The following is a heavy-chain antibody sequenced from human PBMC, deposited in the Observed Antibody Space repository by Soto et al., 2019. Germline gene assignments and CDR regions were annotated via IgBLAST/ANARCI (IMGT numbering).Heavy chain of an antibody. J-gene: IGHJ4*02. CDR1: GFTFSNYA. V-gene: IGHV3-23*01. CDR3: AKVSNKWAVAQRGYFDY. Sequence: EVQVLDSGGGLVQPGGSQRLSCEASGFTFSNYAMSWFRQAPGTGLEWVSTISATGSTLYADSVKGRFTISRDNSKNTVYLQMNFLRAEDTAVYYCAKVSNKWAVAQRGYFDYWGQGTLVTVSS. CDR2: ISATGST. D-gene: IGHD6-19*01.